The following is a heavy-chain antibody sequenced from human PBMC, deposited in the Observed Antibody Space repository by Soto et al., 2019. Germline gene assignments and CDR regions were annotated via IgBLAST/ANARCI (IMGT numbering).Heavy chain of an antibody. CDR3: ARQSESAGYFCGWFGP. D-gene: IGHD3-9*01. CDR1: GGSINRRRSY. CDR2: LYCSGSI. Sequence: QVQLQESGPGLVRPSQTLSLTCTVSGGSINRRRSYWTWILQHPGKGLESSGNLYCSGSIHFSPTLKIRLPRLVDTSQNQCSLKLTSVTAADTAVYYCARQSESAGYFCGWFGPWGKGTLVTLS. V-gene: IGHV4-31*03. J-gene: IGHJ5*02.